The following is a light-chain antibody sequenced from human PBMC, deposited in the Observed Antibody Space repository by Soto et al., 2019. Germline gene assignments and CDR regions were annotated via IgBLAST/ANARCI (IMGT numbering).Light chain of an antibody. CDR1: QSVSNKY. CDR3: QQYNNWPS. V-gene: IGKV3-11*01. J-gene: IGKJ1*01. CDR2: DAS. Sequence: EIVLTQSPGTLSLSPWERSTLSCRASQSVSNKYLAWYQQKPGQAPRLLIYDASNRATGIPARFSGSGSGTDFTLTISSLEPEDFAVYYCQQYNNWPSFGQGTKVDIK.